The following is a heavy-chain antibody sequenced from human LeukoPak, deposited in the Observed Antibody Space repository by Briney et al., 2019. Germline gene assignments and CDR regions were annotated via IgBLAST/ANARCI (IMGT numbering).Heavy chain of an antibody. D-gene: IGHD1-7*01. V-gene: IGHV3-23*01. CDR3: AKEGGTGTRFDY. J-gene: IGHJ4*02. Sequence: GGSLRLSCAASGFTFSSFAMSWVRQAPGKGLYWVSAISGSGTGTYYADSVKGRFTISRDNSKNTLYLQMNSLRAEDTAVYYCAKEGGTGTRFDYWGQGTLVTVSS. CDR2: ISGSGTGT. CDR1: GFTFSSFA.